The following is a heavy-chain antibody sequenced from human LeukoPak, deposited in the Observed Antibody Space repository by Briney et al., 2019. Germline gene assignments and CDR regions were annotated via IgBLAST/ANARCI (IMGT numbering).Heavy chain of an antibody. V-gene: IGHV3-30-3*01. CDR1: GFTFSSYA. Sequence: GGSLRLSCAASGFTFSSYAMHWVRQAPGKGLEWVAVISYDGSNKYYADSVKGRFTIFRDNSKNTLYLQMNSLRAEDTAVYYCARDTNFDYWGQGTLVTVSS. J-gene: IGHJ4*02. CDR3: ARDTNFDY. CDR2: ISYDGSNK. D-gene: IGHD1-1*01.